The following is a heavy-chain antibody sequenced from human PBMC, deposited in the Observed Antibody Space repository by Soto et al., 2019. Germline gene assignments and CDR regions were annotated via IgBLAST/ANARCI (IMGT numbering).Heavy chain of an antibody. J-gene: IGHJ4*02. D-gene: IGHD3-10*01. V-gene: IGHV3-7*01. CDR3: AAGFPPDF. CDR2: IKGDGSEK. Sequence: EVLLVESGGGLVQPGGSLTLSCAASRFTIGNYWMNWVRQAPGKGLEWAANIKGDGSEKYYVGSVEGRFTISRDNTKNSLDLQMNSIRVEDTAVYYCAAGFPPDFWGQGTLVTVSS. CDR1: RFTIGNYW.